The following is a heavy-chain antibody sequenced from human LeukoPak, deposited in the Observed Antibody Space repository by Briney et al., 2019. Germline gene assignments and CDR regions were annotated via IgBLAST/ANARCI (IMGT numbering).Heavy chain of an antibody. D-gene: IGHD1-1*01. CDR2: ISGSGGST. V-gene: IGHV3-23*01. CDR3: AKEGNAASLDY. CDR1: GFSFRDYD. Sequence: GGSLRLSCAGSGFSFRDYDMTWVRQAPGKGLEWVSTISGSGGSTYYADSVNGRFTISRDNSKTTLFLQMNSLRAEDTAVYYCAKEGNAASLDYWGQGTLVTVSS. J-gene: IGHJ4*02.